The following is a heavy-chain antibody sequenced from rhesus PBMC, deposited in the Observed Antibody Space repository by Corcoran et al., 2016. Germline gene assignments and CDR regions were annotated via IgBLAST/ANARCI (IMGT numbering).Heavy chain of an antibody. CDR3: ARSGTYYFYFDY. D-gene: IGHD3-16*01. V-gene: IGHV4-122*02. Sequence: QVQLQESGPGLVKPSETLSLTCAVSGGSINSGFYYWSGVRPPPGKGLEWIGYITYSGSTNYNPSLKSRVAFSRDTSKNQFSLKLSSVTAADTAVYYCARSGTYYFYFDYWGQGVLVTVSS. CDR2: ITYSGST. CDR1: GGSINSGFYY. J-gene: IGHJ4*01.